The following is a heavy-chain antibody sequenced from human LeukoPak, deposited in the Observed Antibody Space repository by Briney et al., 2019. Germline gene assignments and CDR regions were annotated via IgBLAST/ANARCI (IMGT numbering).Heavy chain of an antibody. V-gene: IGHV3-7*02. CDR1: GFTFSSYW. D-gene: IGHD2/OR15-2a*01. Sequence: GGSLRLSCAASGFTFSSYWMSWVRQAPGQGLEWVANVNEAGSEKNYVDSVKGRFTISRDNIRNLLYLQMNYLIVEDTAVYYCATEHCTDKGNFDLWGRGALVTVSS. CDR2: VNEAGSEK. J-gene: IGHJ2*01. CDR3: ATEHCTDKGNFDL.